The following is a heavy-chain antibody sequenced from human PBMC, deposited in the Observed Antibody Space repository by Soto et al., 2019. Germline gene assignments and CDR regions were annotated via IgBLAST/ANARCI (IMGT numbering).Heavy chain of an antibody. CDR1: GLTSGPYG. J-gene: IGHJ4*02. CDR2: ISGSGFST. Sequence: EVQLSESGGGLVQPGGSLRLSCAASGLTSGPYGMTWVRQAPGRGLEWVSTISGSGFSTHYAESVQGRFTISRDNSKNTMYLQMNSLRAEDTAVYYCAKDRDYPRDYFHYWGQGTLVTVSS. CDR3: AKDRDYPRDYFHY. D-gene: IGHD3-10*01. V-gene: IGHV3-23*01.